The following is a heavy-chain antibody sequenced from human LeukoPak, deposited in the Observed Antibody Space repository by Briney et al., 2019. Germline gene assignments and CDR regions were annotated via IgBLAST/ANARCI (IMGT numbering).Heavy chain of an antibody. V-gene: IGHV4-39*01. D-gene: IGHD5-18*01. J-gene: IGHJ5*02. Sequence: SETLSLTCTVSGGSLSSSSYYWGWIRQPPGKGLEWLGCIYYSGSTYYNTSLKSRVTISVDTSKNQFSLKLSSVTAADTAVYYCARLGRGYSYGRYNWFDPWGQGTLVTVSS. CDR1: GGSLSSSSYY. CDR3: ARLGRGYSYGRYNWFDP. CDR2: IYYSGST.